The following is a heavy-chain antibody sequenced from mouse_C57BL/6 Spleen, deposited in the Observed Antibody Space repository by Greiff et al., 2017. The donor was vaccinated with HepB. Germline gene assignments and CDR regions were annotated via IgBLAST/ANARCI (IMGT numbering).Heavy chain of an antibody. CDR2: IYPGSGNT. CDR3: ARRFHYYGSSYHAMDY. J-gene: IGHJ4*01. Sequence: VQLQQSGAELVRPGASVKLSCKASGYTFTDYYINWVKQRPGQGLEWIARIYPGSGNTYYNEKFKGKATLTAEKSSSTAYMQLSSLTSEDSAVYFCARRFHYYGSSYHAMDYWGQGTSVTVSS. CDR1: GYTFTDYY. D-gene: IGHD1-1*01. V-gene: IGHV1-76*01.